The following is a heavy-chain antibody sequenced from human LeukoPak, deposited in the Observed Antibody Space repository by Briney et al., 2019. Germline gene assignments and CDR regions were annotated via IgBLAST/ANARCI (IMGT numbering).Heavy chain of an antibody. CDR3: ANPQSRGYDYLDY. V-gene: IGHV3-30*18. Sequence: PGGSLRLSCAASGFIFSKAWMSWVRQAPGKGLEWVAVISIDGSEKYYADSVKGRFTISRDNSKNTLYLQMNSLRGDDTAVYYCANPQSRGYDYLDYWGQGTLVTVSS. CDR1: GFIFSKAW. J-gene: IGHJ4*02. CDR2: ISIDGSEK. D-gene: IGHD5-12*01.